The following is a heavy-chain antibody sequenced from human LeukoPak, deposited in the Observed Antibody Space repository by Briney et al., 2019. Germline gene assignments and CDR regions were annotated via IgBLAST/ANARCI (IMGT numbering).Heavy chain of an antibody. CDR1: GFTFSSYS. CDR2: ISSSSSTI. Sequence: GGSLRLSCAASGFTFSSYSMNWVRQAPGKGLEWVSYISSSSSTIYYADSVKGRFTISRDNAKNSLYLQMNSLRAEDTAVYYCARDGWLLWFGELLTYDAFDIWGQGTMVTVSS. CDR3: ARDGWLLWFGELLTYDAFDI. V-gene: IGHV3-48*01. D-gene: IGHD3-10*01. J-gene: IGHJ3*02.